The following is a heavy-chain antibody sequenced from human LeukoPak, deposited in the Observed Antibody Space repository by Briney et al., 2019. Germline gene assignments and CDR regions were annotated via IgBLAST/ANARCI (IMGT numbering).Heavy chain of an antibody. CDR2: FYYSGST. CDR3: ARASGGYGDPFDY. CDR1: GGSISSHY. Sequence: PSETLSLTCSVSGGSISSHYWSWIRQPPGKGLEWVGYFYYSGSTNYNPSLKSRVTISIDTSKSQFSLNLRSVTAADTAVYYCARASGGYGDPFDYWGQGTLVTVSS. J-gene: IGHJ4*02. V-gene: IGHV4-59*11. D-gene: IGHD4-17*01.